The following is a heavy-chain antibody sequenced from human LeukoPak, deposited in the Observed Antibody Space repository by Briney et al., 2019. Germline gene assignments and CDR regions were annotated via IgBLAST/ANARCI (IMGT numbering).Heavy chain of an antibody. J-gene: IGHJ3*02. CDR2: IIPILGIA. CDR3: ARINSDTAMAFDI. Sequence: SVEVSCKASGGTFSSYAISWVRQAPGQGLEWMGRIIPILGIANYAQKFQGRVTITADKSTSTAYMELSSLRSEDTAVYYCARINSDTAMAFDIWGQGTMVTVSS. D-gene: IGHD5-18*01. V-gene: IGHV1-69*04. CDR1: GGTFSSYA.